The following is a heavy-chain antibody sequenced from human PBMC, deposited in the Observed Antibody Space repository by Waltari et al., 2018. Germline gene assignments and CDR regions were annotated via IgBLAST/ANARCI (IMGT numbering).Heavy chain of an antibody. V-gene: IGHV4-39*01. CDR1: NVSISSGAYY. Sequence: QLHLQESGPELGKPSETLYLTCTVSNVSISSGAYYCGGIRPPAGTGPEWIGNIYYSGSTYYNPSLASRVAISVDTSKNQFFLSLTSVTAADAAIYYCARAECSTSSCFFVSGFDPWGQGIQVTVSS. D-gene: IGHD6-6*01. CDR3: ARAECSTSSCFFVSGFDP. J-gene: IGHJ5*02. CDR2: IYYSGST.